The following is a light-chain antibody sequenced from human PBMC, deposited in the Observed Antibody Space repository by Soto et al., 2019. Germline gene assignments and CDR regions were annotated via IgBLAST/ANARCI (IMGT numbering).Light chain of an antibody. CDR1: QSISSW. Sequence: DIQMTQSPSTLSASVGDRVTIICRASQSISSWLAWYQQKPRKAPKLLIYKASSLESGVPSRFSGSGSGTEFTLTISSLQPDDFATYYCQQYNRYPFTFGPGTKVDIK. CDR2: KAS. J-gene: IGKJ3*01. V-gene: IGKV1-5*03. CDR3: QQYNRYPFT.